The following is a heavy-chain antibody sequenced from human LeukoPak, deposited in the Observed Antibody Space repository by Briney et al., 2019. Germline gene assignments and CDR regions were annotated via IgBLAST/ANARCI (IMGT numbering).Heavy chain of an antibody. V-gene: IGHV1-8*01. CDR3: ARGRGYSYGRYYYDSSGYSDY. J-gene: IGHJ4*02. Sequence: ASVTVSFKASGYTFTSYDINWVRQATGQGLEWMGWMNPNSGNTGYAQKFQGRVTMTRNTSISTAYMELSSLRSEDTAVYYCARGRGYSYGRYYYDSSGYSDYWGQGTLVTVSS. D-gene: IGHD3-22*01. CDR2: MNPNSGNT. CDR1: GYTFTSYD.